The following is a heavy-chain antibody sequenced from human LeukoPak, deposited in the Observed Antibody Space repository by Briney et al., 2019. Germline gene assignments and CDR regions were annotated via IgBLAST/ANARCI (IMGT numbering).Heavy chain of an antibody. J-gene: IGHJ4*02. V-gene: IGHV1-2*02. CDR1: GYTFTGYY. CDR2: INPNSGGT. Sequence: ASVKVSCKASGYTFTGYYMHWVRQAPGQGLEWMGWINPNSGGTNYAQKFQGRVTMTRDTSISTAYMELSRLRSDDTAVYYCAGIGYCSSTSCYNPDYWGQGTLVTVSS. D-gene: IGHD2-2*02. CDR3: AGIGYCSSTSCYNPDY.